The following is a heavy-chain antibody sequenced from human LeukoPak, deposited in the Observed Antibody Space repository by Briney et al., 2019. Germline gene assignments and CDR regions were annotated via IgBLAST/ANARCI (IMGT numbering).Heavy chain of an antibody. J-gene: IGHJ4*02. CDR2: ISYDGSNK. CDR1: GFTFSSYA. CDR3: AREIVGAIFDY. V-gene: IGHV3-30-3*01. Sequence: PGRSLRLSCAASGFTFSSYAMHWVRQAPGKGLEWVAVISYDGSNKYYADSVKGRFTISRDNSKNTLYLQMNSLRAEDTAVYYCAREIVGAIFDYWGQGTLVTVSS. D-gene: IGHD1-26*01.